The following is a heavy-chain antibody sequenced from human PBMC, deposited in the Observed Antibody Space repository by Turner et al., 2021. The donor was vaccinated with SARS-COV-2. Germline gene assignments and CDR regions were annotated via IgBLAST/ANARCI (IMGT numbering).Heavy chain of an antibody. CDR1: GFTFSTYN. Sequence: EVQLVESGGGLVKPGGSLRLSCAASGFTFSTYNMNWVRQAPGKGLEGVSSISRSSSFIYYADSVKGRFTISRDNAKNSLYLQMNSLRAEDTAVYYCARDLGGYHDFWNGYYTSGFDYWGQGTLVTVSS. V-gene: IGHV3-21*01. CDR3: ARDLGGYHDFWNGYYTSGFDY. CDR2: ISRSSSFI. D-gene: IGHD3-3*01. J-gene: IGHJ4*02.